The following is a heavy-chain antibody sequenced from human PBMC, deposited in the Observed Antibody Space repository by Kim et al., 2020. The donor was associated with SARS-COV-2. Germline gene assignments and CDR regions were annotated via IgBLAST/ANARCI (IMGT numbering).Heavy chain of an antibody. V-gene: IGHV3-33*06. J-gene: IGHJ4*02. CDR1: GFTFSSYG. CDR2: IWYNGSNK. Sequence: GGSLRLSCAASGFTFSSYGIHWVRQAPGKGLEWVAVIWYNGSNKYYADSVKGRFTISRDNSKNTLYLQMNSLRAEDTAVYYCAKEAYYYDSSGEMHYYFDYWGQGTLVTVSS. CDR3: AKEAYYYDSSGEMHYYFDY. D-gene: IGHD3-22*01.